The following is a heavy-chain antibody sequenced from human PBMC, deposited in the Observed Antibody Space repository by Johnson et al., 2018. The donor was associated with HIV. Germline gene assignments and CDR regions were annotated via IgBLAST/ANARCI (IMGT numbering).Heavy chain of an antibody. Sequence: QVQLVESGGGVVQPGRSLRLSCAASGFTFRSYAMHWVRQAPGKGLEWVAVITYDGRNKYYTDSVKGRFIISRDNSKNTLYLQMNNLRVEDTALYYCARRGWELWTTQNAFDIWGQGTMVTVSS. D-gene: IGHD1-26*01. V-gene: IGHV3-30*04. J-gene: IGHJ3*02. CDR1: GFTFRSYA. CDR3: ARRGWELWTTQNAFDI. CDR2: ITYDGRNK.